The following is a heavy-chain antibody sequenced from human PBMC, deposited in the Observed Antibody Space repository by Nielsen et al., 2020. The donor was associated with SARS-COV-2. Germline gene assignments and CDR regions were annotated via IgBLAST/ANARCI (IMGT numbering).Heavy chain of an antibody. V-gene: IGHV3-23*01. CDR2: ISGSGSTT. CDR1: GFMFDNYG. J-gene: IGHJ4*02. Sequence: GESLKISCAASGFMFDNYGMSWVRQAPGKGLEWVSGISGSGSTTYYAGSVRGRFTSSRDSSNNTLYLHMNSLRAEDTAMYYCVKDTWVTAVNDFDYWGRGTLVTVSS. CDR3: VKDTWVTAVNDFDY. D-gene: IGHD4-11*01.